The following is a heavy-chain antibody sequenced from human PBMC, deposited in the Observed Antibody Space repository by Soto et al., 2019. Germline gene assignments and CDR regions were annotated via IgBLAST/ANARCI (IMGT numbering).Heavy chain of an antibody. V-gene: IGHV3-11*05. J-gene: IGHJ6*02. CDR2: ISSSSSYT. D-gene: IGHD6-19*01. Sequence: QVQLVESGGGLVKPGGSLRLSCAASGFTLSDHYMSWIRQAPGKGLKWVSYISSSSSYTDYADSVKGRFTISRDNAKNSLYLQMNSLRAEDTAVYYCARGASGGSGWNYYYYYGMDVWGQGTTVTVSS. CDR1: GFTLSDHY. CDR3: ARGASGGSGWNYYYYYGMDV.